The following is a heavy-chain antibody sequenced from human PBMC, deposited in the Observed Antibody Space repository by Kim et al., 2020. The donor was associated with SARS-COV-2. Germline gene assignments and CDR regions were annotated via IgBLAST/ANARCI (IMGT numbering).Heavy chain of an antibody. Sequence: SETLSLTCTVSGGSISSSSYYWGWIRQPPGKGLEWIGSIYYSGSTYYNPSLKSRVTISVDTSKNQFSLKLSSVTAADTAVYYCARHGYYGSGTVDYWGQGTLVTVSS. CDR1: GGSISSSSYY. J-gene: IGHJ4*02. CDR3: ARHGYYGSGTVDY. V-gene: IGHV4-39*01. D-gene: IGHD3-10*01. CDR2: IYYSGST.